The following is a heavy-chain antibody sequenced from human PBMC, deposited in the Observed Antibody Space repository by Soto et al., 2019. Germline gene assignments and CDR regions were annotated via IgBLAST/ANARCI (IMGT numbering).Heavy chain of an antibody. D-gene: IGHD3-10*01. Sequence: ASVKVSCQASGYTFTGYYMHWVRQAPGQGLEWMGWINPNSGGTNYAQKFQGRVTMTRDTSISTAYMELSRLRSDDTAVYYCATRPITMVRGARPYYFEDWGQGTLVTVAS. J-gene: IGHJ4*02. CDR1: GYTFTGYY. CDR2: INPNSGGT. V-gene: IGHV1-2*02. CDR3: ATRPITMVRGARPYYFED.